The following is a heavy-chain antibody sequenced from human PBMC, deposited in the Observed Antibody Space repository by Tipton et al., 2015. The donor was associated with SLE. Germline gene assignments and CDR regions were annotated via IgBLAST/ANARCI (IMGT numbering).Heavy chain of an antibody. V-gene: IGHV1-18*01. CDR3: ARFRDDSSGRDAFDI. Sequence: QSGAEVKKPGASVKVSCKASGYTFTTFDITWVRQAPGQGLEWMGWISAYNGNTNYAQKLQGRVTMTTDTSTSTAYMELRSLRSDDTAVYYCARFRDDSSGRDAFDIWGQGTMVTVSS. CDR2: ISAYNGNT. CDR1: GYTFTTFD. J-gene: IGHJ3*02. D-gene: IGHD3-22*01.